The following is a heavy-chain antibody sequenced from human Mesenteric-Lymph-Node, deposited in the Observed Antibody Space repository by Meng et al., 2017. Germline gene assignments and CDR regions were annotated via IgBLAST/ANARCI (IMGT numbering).Heavy chain of an antibody. Sequence: SVKVSCKASGGTFSSYAISWVRQAPGQGLEWMGGIIPIFGTANYAQKFQGRVTITTDESTSTAYMELSSLRSDDTAVYYCARVTSGYYDSSGYSLDAFDIWGQGTMVTVSS. CDR2: IIPIFGTA. D-gene: IGHD3-22*01. J-gene: IGHJ3*02. V-gene: IGHV1-69*05. CDR1: GGTFSSYA. CDR3: ARVTSGYYDSSGYSLDAFDI.